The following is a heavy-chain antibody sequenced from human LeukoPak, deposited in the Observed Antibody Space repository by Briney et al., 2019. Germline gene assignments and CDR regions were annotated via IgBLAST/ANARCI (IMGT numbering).Heavy chain of an antibody. CDR2: MNPNSGNT. CDR3: ARDGYGDDQGSYYYYMDV. CDR1: GYTFTSYD. D-gene: IGHD5-12*01. V-gene: IGHV1-8*03. J-gene: IGHJ6*03. Sequence: ASVKVSCKASGYTFTSYDINWVRQATGQGLEWMGWMNPNSGNTGYAQKFQGRVTITRNTSISTAYMELSSLRSEDTAVYYCARDGYGDDQGSYYYYMDVWGKGTTVTVSS.